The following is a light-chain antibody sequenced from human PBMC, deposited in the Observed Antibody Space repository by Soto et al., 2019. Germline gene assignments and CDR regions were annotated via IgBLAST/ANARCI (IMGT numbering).Light chain of an antibody. Sequence: IQLTQSASTLSASIGDRVTITCRASQSISSWLAWYQQKPGKAPKPLIYDASSLDSGVPSRFSGSGSGTEFTLTISSLQPDDFATYYCQHKTFGQGTKVDIK. CDR1: QSISSW. CDR3: QHKT. V-gene: IGKV1-5*01. J-gene: IGKJ1*01. CDR2: DAS.